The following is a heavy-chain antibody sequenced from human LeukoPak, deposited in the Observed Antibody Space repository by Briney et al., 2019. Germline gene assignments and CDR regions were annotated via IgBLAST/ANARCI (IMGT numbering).Heavy chain of an antibody. D-gene: IGHD1-26*01. CDR1: GGSFSGYY. Sequence: SETLSLTCAVYGGSFSGYYWSWIRQPPGKGLEWIGEINHSGSTNYNPSLKSRVTISVDTSKNQFSLKLSPVTAADTAVYYCARQNSGRSFDYWGQGTLVTVSS. V-gene: IGHV4-34*01. J-gene: IGHJ4*02. CDR3: ARQNSGRSFDY. CDR2: INHSGST.